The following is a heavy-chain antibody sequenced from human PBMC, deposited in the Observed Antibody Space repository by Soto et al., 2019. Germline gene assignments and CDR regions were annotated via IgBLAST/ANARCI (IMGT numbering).Heavy chain of an antibody. CDR1: GGSVNGYY. V-gene: IGHV4-34*01. CDR3: ATRITVFGLLIPPFDP. J-gene: IGHJ5*02. D-gene: IGHD3-3*01. Sequence: PETLSVTCAVYGGSVNGYYWNWIRQPPGKGLEWIGEINHTGGTHYNPSLKSRVTMSVDTSKNQFSLRLSSVTAADTAIYYCATRITVFGLLIPPFDPWGQGTQVIVSA. CDR2: INHTGGT.